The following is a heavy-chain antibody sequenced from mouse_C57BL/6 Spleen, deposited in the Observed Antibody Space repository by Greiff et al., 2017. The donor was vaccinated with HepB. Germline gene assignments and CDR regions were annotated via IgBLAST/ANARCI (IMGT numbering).Heavy chain of an antibody. CDR1: GFTFSDYG. J-gene: IGHJ2*01. Sequence: EVKLVESGGGLVKPGGSLKLSCAASGFTFSDYGMHWVRQAPEKGLEWVAYISSGSSTIYYADTVKGRFTISRDNAKNTLFLQRTSLRSEDTAMYYCARNYYDYDGSLYYFDYWGQGTTLTVSS. D-gene: IGHD2-4*01. V-gene: IGHV5-17*01. CDR3: ARNYYDYDGSLYYFDY. CDR2: ISSGSSTI.